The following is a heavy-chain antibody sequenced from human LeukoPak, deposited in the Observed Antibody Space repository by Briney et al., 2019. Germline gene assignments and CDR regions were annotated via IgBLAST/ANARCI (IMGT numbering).Heavy chain of an antibody. J-gene: IGHJ4*02. CDR3: ARDQINYYGSGSPDY. D-gene: IGHD3-10*01. V-gene: IGHV1-46*01. CDR2: INPSGGST. CDR1: GYTFTSYY. Sequence: ASVKVSCKASGYTFTSYYMHWVRQAPGQGLEWMGIINPSGGSTSYAQKFQGRVTMARDTSTSTVYMELSSLRSEDTAVYYCARDQINYYGSGSPDYWGQGTLVTVSS.